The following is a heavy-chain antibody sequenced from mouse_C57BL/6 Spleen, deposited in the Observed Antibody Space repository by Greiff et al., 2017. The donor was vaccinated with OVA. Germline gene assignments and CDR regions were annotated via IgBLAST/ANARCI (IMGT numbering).Heavy chain of an antibody. D-gene: IGHD3-2*02. V-gene: IGHV1-18*01. Sequence: VQLQQSGPELVKPGASVKIPCKASGYTFTDYNMDWVKQSHGKSLEWIGDINPNNGGTIYNQKFKGKATLTVDKSSSTAYMELSSLTSEDTAVYYCARARQLRQASFDYWGQGTTLTVSS. CDR1: GYTFTDYN. CDR2: INPNNGGT. CDR3: ARARQLRQASFDY. J-gene: IGHJ2*01.